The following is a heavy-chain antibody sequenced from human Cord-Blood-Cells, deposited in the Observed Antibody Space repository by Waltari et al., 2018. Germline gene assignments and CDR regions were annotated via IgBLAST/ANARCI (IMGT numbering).Heavy chain of an antibody. D-gene: IGHD6-6*01. CDR1: GFSPSTSGLR. V-gene: IGHV2-70*04. CDR3: ARSRGLAARWLDY. J-gene: IGHJ4*02. Sequence: QVTLKEPGPALVKPTHTLTLTCTFSGFSPSTSGLRVSWILQPPGKTLECLARIDWENNKFYSTSLKTRLTISKDTSKNQVVLTMTNMDLVDTATYYCARSRGLAARWLDYWGQGTLVTVSS. CDR2: IDWENNK.